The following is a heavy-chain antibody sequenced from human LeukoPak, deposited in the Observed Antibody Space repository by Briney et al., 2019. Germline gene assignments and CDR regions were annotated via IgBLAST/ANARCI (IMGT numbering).Heavy chain of an antibody. CDR2: IYYRGDT. D-gene: IGHD3-9*01. V-gene: IGHV4-39*07. CDR1: GDSLSKTSYY. CDR3: ARVGLYYDILTGYYRRGYFDY. J-gene: IGHJ4*02. Sequence: SETLSLTCTVSGDSLSKTSYYWGWIRQPPGKGLEWIGTIYYRGDTYYNPSLKSRVTISVDTSKNQFSLKLSSVTAADTAVYYCARVGLYYDILTGYYRRGYFDYWGQGTLVTVSS.